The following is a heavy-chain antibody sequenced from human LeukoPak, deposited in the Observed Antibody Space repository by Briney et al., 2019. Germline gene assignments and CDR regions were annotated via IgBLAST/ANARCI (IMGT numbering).Heavy chain of an antibody. J-gene: IGHJ6*03. CDR2: IYTSGST. V-gene: IGHV4-61*02. Sequence: TSSETLSLTCTVSGGSISSGSYYWSWIRQPAGKGLEWIGRIYTSGSTNYNPSLKSRVTISVDTSKNQFSLKLSSVTAADTAVYYCARYPSYYYDSSGYYPLGDYYMDVWGKGTTVTISS. D-gene: IGHD3-22*01. CDR3: ARYPSYYYDSSGYYPLGDYYMDV. CDR1: GGSISSGSYY.